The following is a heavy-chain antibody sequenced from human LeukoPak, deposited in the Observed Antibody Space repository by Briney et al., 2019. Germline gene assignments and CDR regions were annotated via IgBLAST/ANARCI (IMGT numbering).Heavy chain of an antibody. D-gene: IGHD3-9*01. V-gene: IGHV3-30*03. CDR3: ARGITYYDIYF. CDR2: ISYDGSNK. CDR1: AFTFSSYG. Sequence: GRSLRLSCAASAFTFSSYGMHWVRQAPGKGLEWVAVISYDGSNKYYADSVKGRFTISRDNSKNTLYLQMNSLRAEDTAVYYCARGITYYDIYFWGQGTLVTVSS. J-gene: IGHJ4*02.